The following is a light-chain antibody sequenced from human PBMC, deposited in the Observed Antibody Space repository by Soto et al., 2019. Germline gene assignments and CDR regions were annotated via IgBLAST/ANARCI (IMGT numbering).Light chain of an antibody. J-gene: IGKJ1*01. CDR2: DAS. Sequence: EIVLTQSPGTLSLSPGERATLSCRASQSVSSSYLAWYQQKPGQAPRLLIYDASTRATGIPDTISGSGSGTDFTLTISRVEPEDFAVYYCQQYGSSPWTFGEGTRVEIK. CDR1: QSVSSSY. V-gene: IGKV3-20*01. CDR3: QQYGSSPWT.